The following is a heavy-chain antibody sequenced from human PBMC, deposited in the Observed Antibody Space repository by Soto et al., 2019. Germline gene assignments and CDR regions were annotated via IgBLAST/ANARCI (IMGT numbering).Heavy chain of an antibody. D-gene: IGHD3-10*01. J-gene: IGHJ4*02. V-gene: IGHV4-39*01. CDR2: LFYGGTT. CDR1: GGSISGYY. Sequence: QVQLQESGPGLVKPSETLSLTCTVSGGSISGYYWTWIRQPPGKGLEWVGSLFYGGTTDYNPSLKSRLTMSLDTSNNHFSLKLRSVTAADTAVYYCARHRGPAPVYWGQGTLVTASS. CDR3: ARHRGPAPVY.